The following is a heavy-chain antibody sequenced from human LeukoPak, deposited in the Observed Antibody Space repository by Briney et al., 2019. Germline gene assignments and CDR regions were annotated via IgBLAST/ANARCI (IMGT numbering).Heavy chain of an antibody. J-gene: IGHJ5*01. V-gene: IGHV4-59*11. CDR3: ARLVWLGESPGSWFDS. D-gene: IGHD3-10*01. CDR2: IHYSGST. Sequence: SETLSLTCSVSGGSITSHFWSWIRQPPGKGLEWIGYIHYSGSTNYNPSLKSRVTISPDTSKNQLFLKLNSVTAADTAVYYCARLVWLGESPGSWFDSWGQGTPVTVSS. CDR1: GGSITSHF.